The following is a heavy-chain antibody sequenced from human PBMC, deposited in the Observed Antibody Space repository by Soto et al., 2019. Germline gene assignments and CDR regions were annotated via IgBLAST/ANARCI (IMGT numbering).Heavy chain of an antibody. CDR3: ARDTGAARHLDY. J-gene: IGHJ4*02. Sequence: GGSLRLSCAASGFTFSSYGMHWVRQAPGKGLEWVAVIWYDGSNKYYADSVKGRFTISRDNSKNTLYLQMNSLRAEDTAVYYCARDTGAARHLDYWGQGTLVTVSS. D-gene: IGHD6-6*01. CDR2: IWYDGSNK. CDR1: GFTFSSYG. V-gene: IGHV3-33*01.